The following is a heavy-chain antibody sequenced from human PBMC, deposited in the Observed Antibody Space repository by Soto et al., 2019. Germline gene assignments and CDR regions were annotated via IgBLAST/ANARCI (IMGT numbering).Heavy chain of an antibody. D-gene: IGHD3-16*01. CDR2: LSSDGFGA. J-gene: IGHJ4*02. V-gene: IGHV3-74*03. CDR1: GFTFSNFA. Sequence: GGSLRLSCAASGFTFSNFAMTWVRQAPGAGLEWVSRLSSDGFGAAYADSVKGRFFISRDIARNTLFLQMNSLRADDTAVYYCARDLGGPDYWGRGTSVTVSS. CDR3: ARDLGGPDY.